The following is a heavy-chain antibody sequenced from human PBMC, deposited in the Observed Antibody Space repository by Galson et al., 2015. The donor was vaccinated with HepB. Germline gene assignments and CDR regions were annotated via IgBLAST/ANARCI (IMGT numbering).Heavy chain of an antibody. D-gene: IGHD6-19*01. J-gene: IGHJ5*02. CDR2: MNPNSGNT. CDR3: ARGMSSSGWYVTPYWFDP. CDR1: GYTFTSYG. Sequence: SVKVSCKASGYTFTSYGISWVRQATGQGLEWMGWMNPNSGNTGYAQKFQGRVTMTRNTSISTAYMELSSLRSEDTAVYYCARGMSSSGWYVTPYWFDPLGQGTLVTVSS. V-gene: IGHV1-8*02.